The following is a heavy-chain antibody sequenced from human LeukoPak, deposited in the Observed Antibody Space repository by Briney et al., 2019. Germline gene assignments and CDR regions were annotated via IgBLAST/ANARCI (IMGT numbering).Heavy chain of an antibody. V-gene: IGHV1-2*02. Sequence: GASVKVSCKASGDTFTGYYMHWVRQAPGQGREWMGWINPNSGGTNYAQKFQGRVTMTRDTSISTAYMELSRLRSDDTAVYYCARGGVVTAIFVVNYYYYMDVWGKGTTVTVSS. CDR1: GDTFTGYY. CDR2: INPNSGGT. CDR3: ARGGVVTAIFVVNYYYYMDV. D-gene: IGHD2-21*02. J-gene: IGHJ6*03.